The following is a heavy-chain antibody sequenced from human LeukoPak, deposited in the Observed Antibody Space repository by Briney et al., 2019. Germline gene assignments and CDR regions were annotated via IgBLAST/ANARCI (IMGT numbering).Heavy chain of an antibody. Sequence: ASVKVSCKASGYTFTIFGISWVQQAPGQGLEWMGWITAYNGNTNYAQNLQGRVTMTTDTSTSTAYMELRSLRSDDTAVYYCARGGMTTAMDYWGQGTLVTVSS. V-gene: IGHV1-18*01. CDR1: GYTFTIFG. D-gene: IGHD4-17*01. J-gene: IGHJ4*02. CDR2: ITAYNGNT. CDR3: ARGGMTTAMDY.